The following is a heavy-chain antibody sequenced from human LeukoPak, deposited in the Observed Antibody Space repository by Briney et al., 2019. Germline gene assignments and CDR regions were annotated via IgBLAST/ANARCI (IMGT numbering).Heavy chain of an antibody. D-gene: IGHD4-23*01. V-gene: IGHV4-28*01. CDR3: ARSVDGGNSPFDY. CDR1: GYSITSPNC. CDR2: IFSSGNA. J-gene: IGHJ4*02. Sequence: PSETLSLTCAVSGYSITSPNCWGWVRQPPRKGLEWIGYIFSSGNAYYNPSLKSRISMSVDTSKNQFSLNLSSVTAVDTAVYYCARSVDGGNSPFDYWGQGTLVTVSS.